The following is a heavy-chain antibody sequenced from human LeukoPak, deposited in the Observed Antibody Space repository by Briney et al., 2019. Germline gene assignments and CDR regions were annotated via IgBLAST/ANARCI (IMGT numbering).Heavy chain of an antibody. CDR3: ARVVAATPPIGAFDI. CDR2: IYPGDSDT. Sequence: GESLKISCKGSGYSFTSYWIGWVRQMPGKGLEWMGIIYPGDSDTRHSPSFQGQVTISADKSISTAYLQWSSLKASDTAMYYCARVVAATPPIGAFDIWGQGTMVTVSS. V-gene: IGHV5-51*01. CDR1: GYSFTSYW. D-gene: IGHD2-15*01. J-gene: IGHJ3*02.